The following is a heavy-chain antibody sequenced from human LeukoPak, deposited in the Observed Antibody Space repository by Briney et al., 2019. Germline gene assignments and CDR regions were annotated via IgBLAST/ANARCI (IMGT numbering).Heavy chain of an antibody. Sequence: PSETLSLTCTVSGASITSGEFYCSWIRQPPGKGLEWIGYIYYHGGTNYNPSLKSRVTISVDTSKNQFSLKLTSVTAADTAVYYCARRVGTRDWYFDLWGRGTLVTVSS. CDR1: GASITSGEFY. CDR3: ARRVGTRDWYFDL. J-gene: IGHJ2*01. CDR2: IYYHGGT. D-gene: IGHD1-14*01. V-gene: IGHV4-61*08.